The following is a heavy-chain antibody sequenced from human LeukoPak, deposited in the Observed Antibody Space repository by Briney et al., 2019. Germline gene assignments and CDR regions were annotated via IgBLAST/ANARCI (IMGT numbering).Heavy chain of an antibody. CDR1: GYTFTSYG. V-gene: IGHV1-18*01. CDR2: ISAYNGNT. J-gene: IGHJ4*02. D-gene: IGHD3-10*01. CDR3: ARTVRGVLS. Sequence: ASVKVSCKASGYTFTSYGISWVRQAPGQGLEWMGWISAYNGNTNYAQKFQGRVTMTRDTSISTAYMELSRLRSDDTAVYYCARTVRGVLSWGQGTLVTVSS.